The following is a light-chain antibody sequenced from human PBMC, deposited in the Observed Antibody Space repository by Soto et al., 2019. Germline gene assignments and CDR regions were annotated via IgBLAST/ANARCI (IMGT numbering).Light chain of an antibody. CDR1: QSVSSY. V-gene: IGKV3-11*01. J-gene: IGKJ5*01. CDR3: QQRSDRLPIT. CDR2: DAF. Sequence: IVLTQSPANLSLCPGERATLSCRASQSVSSYLAWYQQKPGQAPRLLIYDAFSRATGIPDRFSASGSGTDFTLTISRLEPEDSAVYYCQQRSDRLPITFGQGTRLEI.